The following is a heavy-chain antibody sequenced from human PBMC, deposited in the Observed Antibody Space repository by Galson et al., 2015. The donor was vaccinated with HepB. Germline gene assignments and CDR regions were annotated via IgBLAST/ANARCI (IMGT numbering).Heavy chain of an antibody. V-gene: IGHV3-64D*06. CDR2: ISSNGGST. Sequence: SLRLSCAASGSTFSSYAMHWVRQAPGKGLEYVSAISSNGGSTYYADSVKGRFTISRDNSKNTLYLQMSSLRAEDTAVYYCVTAAAGLTNDYWGQGTLVTVSS. D-gene: IGHD6-13*01. CDR3: VTAAAGLTNDY. CDR1: GSTFSSYA. J-gene: IGHJ4*02.